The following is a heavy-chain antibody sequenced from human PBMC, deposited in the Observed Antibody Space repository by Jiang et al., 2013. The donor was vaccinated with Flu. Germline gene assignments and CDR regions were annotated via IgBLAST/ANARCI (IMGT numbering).Heavy chain of an antibody. Sequence: PGLVKPSETLSLTCTVSGGSISSYYWSWIRQPPGKGLEWIGYIYYSGSTNYNPSLKSRVTISVDTSKNQFSLKLSSVTAADTAVYYCASVLDSSGWSYFREYYFDYWGQGTLVTVSS. J-gene: IGHJ4*02. CDR1: GGSISSYY. D-gene: IGHD6-19*01. V-gene: IGHV4-59*01. CDR2: IYYSGST. CDR3: ASVLDSSGWSYFREYYFDY.